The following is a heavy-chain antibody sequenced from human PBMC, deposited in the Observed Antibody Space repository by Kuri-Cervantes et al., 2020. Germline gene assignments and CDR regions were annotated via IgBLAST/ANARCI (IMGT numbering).Heavy chain of an antibody. CDR1: GFSLRNARMG. Sequence: SGPTLVKPTETLTLTCTVSGFSLRNARMGVSWILQPPGKALEWLAHIFSNDEKSYSTSLKSRLTISKDTSKSQVVLTMTNMDPVDTATYYCAHMIAYYYFWSASWAWFDPWGQGTLVTVSS. D-gene: IGHD3-3*01. V-gene: IGHV2-26*01. CDR3: AHMIAYYYFWSASWAWFDP. CDR2: IFSNDEK. J-gene: IGHJ5*02.